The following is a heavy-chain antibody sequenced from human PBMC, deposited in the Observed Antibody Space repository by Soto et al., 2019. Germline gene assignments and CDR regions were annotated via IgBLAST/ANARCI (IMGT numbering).Heavy chain of an antibody. Sequence: ASVTVSCKASGYTFTSYYMHWVRQAPGQGLEWMGIINPSGGSTSYAQKFQGRVTMTRDTLNLQLNSLRAEDTAIYYCARRLPHDYGFDYWGHGTLVTVSS. J-gene: IGHJ4*01. CDR2: INPSGGST. V-gene: IGHV1-46*01. CDR1: GYTFTSYY. D-gene: IGHD4-17*01. CDR3: ARRLPHDYGFDY.